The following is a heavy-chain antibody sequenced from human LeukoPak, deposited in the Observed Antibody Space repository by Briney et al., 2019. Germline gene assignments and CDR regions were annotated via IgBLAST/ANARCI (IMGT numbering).Heavy chain of an antibody. CDR2: LIPIFGTA. V-gene: IGHV1-69*13. Sequence: SVKVSCKASGGTFSSYAISWVRQAPGQGLEWMGGLIPIFGTANYAQKFQGRVTITADESTSTAYMELSSLRSEDTAVYYCARVHCNSTSCYLDYYDSSGYYYPGAFDIWGQGTMVTVSS. CDR3: ARVHCNSTSCYLDYYDSSGYYYPGAFDI. D-gene: IGHD3-22*01. CDR1: GGTFSSYA. J-gene: IGHJ3*02.